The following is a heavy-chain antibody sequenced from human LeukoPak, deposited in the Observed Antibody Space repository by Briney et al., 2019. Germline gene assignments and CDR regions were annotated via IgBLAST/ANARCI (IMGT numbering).Heavy chain of an antibody. CDR1: GGSFSGYY. J-gene: IGHJ6*03. V-gene: IGHV4-34*01. D-gene: IGHD2-2*01. CDR2: INHSGST. Sequence: SETLSLTCAVYGGSFSGYYWSWIRQPPGKGLEWIGEINHSGSTNYNPSLKSRVTISVDTSKNQFSLKLSSVTAADTAVYYCARRNPPPRYCSSTSCRPLDYMDVWGKGTTVTVSS. CDR3: ARRNPPPRYCSSTSCRPLDYMDV.